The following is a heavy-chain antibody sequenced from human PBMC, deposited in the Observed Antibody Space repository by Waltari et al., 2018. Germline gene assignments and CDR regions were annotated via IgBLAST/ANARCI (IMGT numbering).Heavy chain of an antibody. CDR1: GFTFSNAW. V-gene: IGHV3-15*07. CDR2: IKSKTDGGTT. J-gene: IGHJ6*02. D-gene: IGHD2-2*01. CDR3: TTVVVPAAMLYYYYGMDV. Sequence: EVQLVESGGGLVKPGGSLRLSCAASGFTFSNAWMNWVRPAPGKGLEWVGRIKSKTDGGTTDYAAPVKGRFTISRDDSKNTLYLQMNSLKTEDTAVYYCTTVVVPAAMLYYYYGMDVWGQGTTVTVSS.